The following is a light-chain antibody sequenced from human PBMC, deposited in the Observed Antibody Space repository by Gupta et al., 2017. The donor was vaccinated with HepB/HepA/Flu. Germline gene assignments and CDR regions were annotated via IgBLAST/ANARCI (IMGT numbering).Light chain of an antibody. CDR1: SLRNYY. CDR3: NCRDSSGNVV. Sequence: SSELTQDPPVSVALGQTVRITCQGDSLRNYYASWFQQKPGQAPKLVLYGNNIRPSGIPDRLSGSNSGNTASVTIAGTQEEEEADYYGNCRDSSGNVVFGGGTRLTVL. V-gene: IGLV3-19*01. J-gene: IGLJ2*01. CDR2: GNN.